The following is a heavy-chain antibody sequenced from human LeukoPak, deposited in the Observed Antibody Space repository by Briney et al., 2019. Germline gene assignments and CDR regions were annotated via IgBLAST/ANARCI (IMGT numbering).Heavy chain of an antibody. D-gene: IGHD2-15*01. CDR1: GYSFTSYW. V-gene: IGHV5-51*01. CDR3: ARQGIEVVVAATRVSGMDV. CDR2: IYPGDSDT. Sequence: GESLKISCKGSGYSFTSYWIGWVRQMPGKGLEWMGIIYPGDSDTRYSPSFQGQVTISADKSISTAYLQWSSLKASDTAMYYCARQGIEVVVAATRVSGMDVWGQGTTVTVSS. J-gene: IGHJ6*02.